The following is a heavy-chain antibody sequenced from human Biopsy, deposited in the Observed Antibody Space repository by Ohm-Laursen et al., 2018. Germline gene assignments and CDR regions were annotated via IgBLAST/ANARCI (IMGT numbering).Heavy chain of an antibody. CDR1: GGTFSNYG. J-gene: IGHJ1*01. CDR3: AAKLTGYFHH. CDR2: NIPILGTG. Sequence: KISCKAPGGTFSNYGVNWVRQAPGQGLEWLGGNIPILGTGNYAQKFQDRVTVAADTSTSTATMELRSLRSDDTAVYYCAAKLTGYFHHWGQGTLVIVSS. D-gene: IGHD3-9*01. V-gene: IGHV1-69*06.